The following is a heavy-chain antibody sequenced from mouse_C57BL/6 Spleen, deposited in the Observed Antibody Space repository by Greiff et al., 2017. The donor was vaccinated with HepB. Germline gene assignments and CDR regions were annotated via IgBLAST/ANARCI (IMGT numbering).Heavy chain of an antibody. V-gene: IGHV1-64*01. D-gene: IGHD5-5*01. CDR2: IHPNSGST. Sequence: QVQLKQPGAELVKPGASVRLSCKASGYTFTSYWMHWVKQRPGQGLEWIGMIHPNSGSTNYNEKFKSKATLTVDKSSSTAYMQLSSLTSEDSAVYYCARPLPNYFDYWGQGTTLTVSS. CDR3: ARPLPNYFDY. CDR1: GYTFTSYW. J-gene: IGHJ2*01.